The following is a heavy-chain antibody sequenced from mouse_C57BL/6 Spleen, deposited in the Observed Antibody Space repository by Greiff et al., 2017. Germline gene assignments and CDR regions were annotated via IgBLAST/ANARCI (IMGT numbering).Heavy chain of an antibody. Sequence: QVQLQQPGAELVRPGSSVKLSCKASGYTFTSYWMHWVKQRPIQGLEWIGNIDPSDSETHYNQKFKDKATLTVDKSSSTAYMQLSSLTSEASAVYYCARYNYYGSSYGYFDVWGTGTTVTISS. V-gene: IGHV1-52*01. J-gene: IGHJ1*03. CDR1: GYTFTSYW. D-gene: IGHD1-1*01. CDR3: ARYNYYGSSYGYFDV. CDR2: IDPSDSET.